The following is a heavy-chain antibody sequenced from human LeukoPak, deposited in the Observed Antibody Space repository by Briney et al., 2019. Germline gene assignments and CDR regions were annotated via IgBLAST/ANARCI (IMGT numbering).Heavy chain of an antibody. Sequence: KPGGSLRLSCAASGFTFSNAWMSWVRQAPGKGLEWVGRIKSKTDGGTTDYAAPVKGRFTISRDDSKNTLYLQMNSLKTEDTAVYYCTTRGYSSSWRYYFDYWGQGTLVTVSS. V-gene: IGHV3-15*01. CDR1: GFTFSNAW. CDR3: TTRGYSSSWRYYFDY. J-gene: IGHJ4*02. D-gene: IGHD6-13*01. CDR2: IKSKTDGGTT.